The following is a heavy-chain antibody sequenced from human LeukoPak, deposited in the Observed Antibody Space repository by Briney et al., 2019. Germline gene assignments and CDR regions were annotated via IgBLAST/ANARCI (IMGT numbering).Heavy chain of an antibody. CDR2: INPNSGGT. V-gene: IGHV1-2*02. CDR3: ASVIDYYDSSGLNY. D-gene: IGHD3-22*01. Sequence: ASVTLSCRASGYTFTGYYMHWVRQAPGQGLEGMGWINPNSGGTNYAQKFQGRVTMTRDTSISTAYMELSRLRSDDTAVYYCASVIDYYDSSGLNYWGQGTLVTVSS. CDR1: GYTFTGYY. J-gene: IGHJ4*02.